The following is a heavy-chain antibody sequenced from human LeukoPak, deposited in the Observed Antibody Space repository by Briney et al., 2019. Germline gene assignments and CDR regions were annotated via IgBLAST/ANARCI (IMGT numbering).Heavy chain of an antibody. Sequence: ASVKVSCKASGYVFTDYYIHWVRQAPGQGLEWMGWINPYSGGTNYAQKFRGRVTMTRDTSISTAYVDLSGLTSDDTAVYYCARSEIYCNNGFCYREPCDYWGQGTLVTVSS. V-gene: IGHV1-2*02. CDR3: ARSEIYCNNGFCYREPCDY. J-gene: IGHJ4*02. D-gene: IGHD2-8*01. CDR2: INPYSGGT. CDR1: GYVFTDYY.